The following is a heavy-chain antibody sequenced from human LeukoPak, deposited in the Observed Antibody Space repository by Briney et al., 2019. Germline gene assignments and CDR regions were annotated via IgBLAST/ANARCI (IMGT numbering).Heavy chain of an antibody. J-gene: IGHJ6*03. CDR3: ARPALYCSSTVCPPYMDV. Sequence: GESLKISCKASGYTFTGDWIGWVRQLPGKGLEWMGIIYPGDSDTKYNAPFQGQVTISADKSISTAYLQWGSLKASDTATYYCARPALYCSSTVCPPYMDVWGKGTTVTVSS. CDR1: GYTFTGDW. D-gene: IGHD2-2*01. CDR2: IYPGDSDT. V-gene: IGHV5-51*01.